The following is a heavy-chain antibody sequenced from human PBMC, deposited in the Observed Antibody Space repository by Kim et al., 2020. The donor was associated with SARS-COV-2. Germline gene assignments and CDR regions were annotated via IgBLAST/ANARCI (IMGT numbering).Heavy chain of an antibody. D-gene: IGHD2-15*01. CDR3: ARDVGVGADLHIDY. V-gene: IGHV3-48*03. J-gene: IGHJ4*02. Sequence: ADSVKGRVTNSRDNAKNSLYLQMNSLRAEDTAVYYCARDVGVGADLHIDYWGQGTLVTVSS.